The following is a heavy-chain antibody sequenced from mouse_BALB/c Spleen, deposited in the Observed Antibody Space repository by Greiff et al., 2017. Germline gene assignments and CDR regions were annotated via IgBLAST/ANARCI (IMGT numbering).Heavy chain of an antibody. Sequence: EVQVVEAGGGLVQPKGAFKIPCAAPGVTFNPYALNWVRQAPGKGLEWVARIRSKSNNYATYYADSVKDRFTISRDDSQSMLYLQMNNLKTEDTAMYYCVRHKTGSWFAYWGQGTLVTVSA. D-gene: IGHD4-1*01. CDR3: VRHKTGSWFAY. J-gene: IGHJ3*01. V-gene: IGHV10-1*02. CDR1: GVTFNPYA. CDR2: IRSKSNNYAT.